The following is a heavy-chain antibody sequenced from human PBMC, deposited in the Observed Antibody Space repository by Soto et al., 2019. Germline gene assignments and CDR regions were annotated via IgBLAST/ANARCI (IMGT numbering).Heavy chain of an antibody. CDR2: IYYSGST. Sequence: SETLSLTCTVSGGSISSSSYYWGWIRQPPGKGLEWIGSIYYSGSTYYNPSLKSRVTISVDTSKNQFSLKLSSVTAADTAVYYCAREWELMVYAIDYWGQGTLVTVSS. J-gene: IGHJ4*02. D-gene: IGHD2-8*01. CDR3: AREWELMVYAIDY. CDR1: GGSISSSSYY. V-gene: IGHV4-39*02.